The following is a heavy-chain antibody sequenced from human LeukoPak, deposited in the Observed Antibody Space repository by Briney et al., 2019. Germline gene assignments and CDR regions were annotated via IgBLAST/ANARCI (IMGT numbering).Heavy chain of an antibody. D-gene: IGHD6-19*01. J-gene: IGHJ4*02. Sequence: PGGSLRLSCAASGFTFSSYAMSWVRQAPGKGLEWVSAISGSGGSTYYADSVKGRFTISRDNSKNTLYLQMNSLRAEDTAVYYCARDPGIAVAGTGFWGQGTLVTVSS. CDR1: GFTFSSYA. CDR3: ARDPGIAVAGTGF. V-gene: IGHV3-23*01. CDR2: ISGSGGST.